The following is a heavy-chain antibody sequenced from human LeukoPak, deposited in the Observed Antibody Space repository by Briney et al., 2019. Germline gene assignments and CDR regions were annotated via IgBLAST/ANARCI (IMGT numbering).Heavy chain of an antibody. CDR2: ISYDGSNK. J-gene: IGHJ4*02. D-gene: IGHD1-26*01. V-gene: IGHV3-30-3*01. Sequence: QSGGSLRLSCAASGFTFSSYAMHWVRQAPGKGLEWVAVISYDGSNKYYADSVKGRFTISRDNSKNTLYLQMNSLRAEDTAVYYCAREDRGSYLDYWGQGTLVTVSS. CDR1: GFTFSSYA. CDR3: AREDRGSYLDY.